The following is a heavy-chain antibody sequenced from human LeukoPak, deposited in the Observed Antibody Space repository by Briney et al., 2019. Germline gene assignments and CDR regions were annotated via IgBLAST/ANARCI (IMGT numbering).Heavy chain of an antibody. V-gene: IGHV3-7*01. CDR2: IKQDGSEK. CDR3: ARAHITYDSSGYYYVDWFDP. D-gene: IGHD3-22*01. J-gene: IGHJ5*02. CDR1: GFTFTSYW. Sequence: PGGSLRLPCAVSGFTFTSYWMSWVRQAPGKGLEWVANIKQDGSEKYYVDSVKGRFTISRDNAKNSLYLQMNSLRAEDTAVYYCARAHITYDSSGYYYVDWFDPWGQGTLVTVSS.